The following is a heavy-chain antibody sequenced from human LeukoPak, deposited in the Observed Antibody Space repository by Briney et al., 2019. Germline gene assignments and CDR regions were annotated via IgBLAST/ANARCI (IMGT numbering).Heavy chain of an antibody. CDR2: IYYSGST. Sequence: SETLSLTCAVSGASTSGSGYYWGWIRQPPGKGLEWIGNIYYSGSTYYNASLQSRVTISIDTSKNQFSLRLNSVTAADTAMYYCAKSGGYGLIDYWGQGTLVTVSS. CDR3: AKSGGYGLIDY. J-gene: IGHJ4*02. D-gene: IGHD1-26*01. CDR1: GASTSGSGYY. V-gene: IGHV4-39*01.